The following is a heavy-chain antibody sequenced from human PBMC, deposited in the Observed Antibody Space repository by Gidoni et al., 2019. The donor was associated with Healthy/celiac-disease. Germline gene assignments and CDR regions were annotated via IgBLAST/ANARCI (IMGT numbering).Heavy chain of an antibody. J-gene: IGHJ4*02. D-gene: IGHD5-12*01. V-gene: IGHV3-48*03. CDR2: ISSSGSTI. CDR1: GFPFCSYE. CDR3: ARTLRDGYNLYYFDY. Sequence: EVQLVASGGGLVQPGGSLRLSCSASGFPFCSYEMNWVRQAPGKGLEWVSYISSSGSTIYYADSVKGRFTISRDNAKNSLYLQMNSLRAEDTAVYYCARTLRDGYNLYYFDYWGQGTLVTVSS.